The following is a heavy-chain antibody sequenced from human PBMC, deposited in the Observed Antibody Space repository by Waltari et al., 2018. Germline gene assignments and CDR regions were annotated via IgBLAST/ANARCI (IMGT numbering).Heavy chain of an antibody. Sequence: QVQLVESGGGVVQPGRSLRLSCAASGFTFSSYGMHWVRQAPGKGLEWVAVISYDGSNKYYADSVKGRFTISRDNSKNTLYLQMNSLRAEDTAVYYCARNSGSYGAGLDYWGQGTLVTVSS. CDR1: GFTFSSYG. CDR2: ISYDGSNK. J-gene: IGHJ4*02. CDR3: ARNSGSYGAGLDY. D-gene: IGHD1-26*01. V-gene: IGHV3-30*03.